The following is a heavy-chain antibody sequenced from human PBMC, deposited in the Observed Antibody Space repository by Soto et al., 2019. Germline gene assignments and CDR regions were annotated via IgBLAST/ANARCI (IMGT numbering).Heavy chain of an antibody. Sequence: QDQLVQSGVEVKKPGASVKVSCKASGYSFTNYGITWVRQAPGQGFEWMGWISAYNGNTNYAQQFQGRVTMTTDATTSTAYLELRSLRSDATAVYYCARDRGVAPPVAGNTHYYYYMDVWGKGTTVTVSS. CDR2: ISAYNGNT. J-gene: IGHJ6*03. D-gene: IGHD6-19*01. CDR1: GYSFTNYG. CDR3: ARDRGVAPPVAGNTHYYYYMDV. V-gene: IGHV1-18*01.